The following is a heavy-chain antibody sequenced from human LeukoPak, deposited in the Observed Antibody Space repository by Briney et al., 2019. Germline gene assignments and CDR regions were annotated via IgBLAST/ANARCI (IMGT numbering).Heavy chain of an antibody. CDR3: ARPSPPGDGYNPPDH. Sequence: GGSLSLSCVVSGFNFDNFAMHWVRQPLGKGLEWVAVISHDGRTKYYADSMKGRITISRDNSKNTLFLQMNNLRSEDTAVYFCARPSPPGDGYNPPDHWGQGTLVTVSS. J-gene: IGHJ4*02. CDR1: GFNFDNFA. CDR2: ISHDGRTK. V-gene: IGHV3-30*04. D-gene: IGHD5-24*01.